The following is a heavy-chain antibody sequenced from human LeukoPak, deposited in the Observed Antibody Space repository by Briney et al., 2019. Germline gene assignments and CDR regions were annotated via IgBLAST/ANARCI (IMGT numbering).Heavy chain of an antibody. V-gene: IGHV3-30-3*01. Sequence: GGSLRLSCAASGFTFSVFAMSWVRQAPGKGLEWVAVISYDGSNKYYADSVKGRFTISRDNSKNTLYLQMNSLRAEDTAVYYCARDVGSSWYYGYFQHWGQGTLVTVSS. CDR2: ISYDGSNK. CDR1: GFTFSVFA. CDR3: ARDVGSSWYYGYFQH. D-gene: IGHD6-13*01. J-gene: IGHJ1*01.